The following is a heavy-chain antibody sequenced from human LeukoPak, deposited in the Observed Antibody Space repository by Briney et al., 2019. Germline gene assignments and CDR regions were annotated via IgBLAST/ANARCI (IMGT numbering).Heavy chain of an antibody. J-gene: IGHJ5*02. CDR3: TRLSHVAGAPKVSWFDP. Sequence: SETLSLTCTVSAYSISNGFDWGWIRQPPGKGLEWIASTYHSGTTYYNPSLKSRVTMSVDTSKNQFSLRLSSVTAADTGVYYCTRLSHVAGAPKVSWFDPWGQGTLVTVSS. D-gene: IGHD1-26*01. V-gene: IGHV4-38-2*02. CDR1: AYSISNGFD. CDR2: TYHSGTT.